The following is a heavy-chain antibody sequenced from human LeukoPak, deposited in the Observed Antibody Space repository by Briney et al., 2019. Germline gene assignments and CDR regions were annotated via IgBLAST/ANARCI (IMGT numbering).Heavy chain of an antibody. CDR1: GFPVSSNY. V-gene: IGHV3-66*02. CDR2: IYSGGST. D-gene: IGHD3-10*01. CDR3: ARDRGEDAFDI. J-gene: IGHJ3*02. Sequence: PGGSLRLSCAASGFPVSSNYMSWVRQAPGKGLEWDSVIYSGGSTYYADSVKGRHTISRDNSKNTLYLQMNSLRAEDTAVYYCARDRGEDAFDIWGQGTMVTVSS.